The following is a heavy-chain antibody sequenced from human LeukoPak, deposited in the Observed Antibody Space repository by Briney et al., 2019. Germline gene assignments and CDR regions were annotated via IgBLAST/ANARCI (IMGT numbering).Heavy chain of an antibody. J-gene: IGHJ6*03. CDR3: AREASNDYGDLGRWNYYYMDV. CDR1: GFTFSSYS. V-gene: IGHV3-48*01. Sequence: PGGSLRLSCAASGFTFSSYSMNWVRQAPGKGLEWVSYISSSSSTIYYADSVKGRFTISRDNAKNSLYLQMNSLRAEDTALYYCAREASNDYGDLGRWNYYYMDVWGKGTTVTVSS. CDR2: ISSSSSTI. D-gene: IGHD4-17*01.